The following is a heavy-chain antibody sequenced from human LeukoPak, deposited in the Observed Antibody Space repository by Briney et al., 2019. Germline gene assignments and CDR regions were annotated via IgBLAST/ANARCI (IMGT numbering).Heavy chain of an antibody. CDR3: ARGDYGSGSYPY. V-gene: IGHV1-69*13. Sequence: GASVKVSCKASGGTFSSYAISWVRQAPGQGLEWMGGIIPIFGTANYAQKFQGRVTIAADESTSTAYMELSSLRSEDTAVYYCARGDYGSGSYPYWGQGTLVTVSS. CDR2: IIPIFGTA. CDR1: GGTFSSYA. D-gene: IGHD3-10*01. J-gene: IGHJ4*02.